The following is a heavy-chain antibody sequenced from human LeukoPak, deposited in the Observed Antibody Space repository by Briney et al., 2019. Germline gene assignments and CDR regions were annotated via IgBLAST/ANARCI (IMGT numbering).Heavy chain of an antibody. CDR2: TYYRSKWYN. CDR3: ARALPLTGGWTYFDY. V-gene: IGHV6-1*01. CDR1: GDSVSSNSAA. Sequence: SQTLSLTCAISGDSVSSNSAAWNWIRQSPSRGLEWLGRTYYRSKWYNDYEISVKSRMTINPDTAKNQFSLQLSSVTPEDTAVYYCARALPLTGGWTYFDYRGPGTLVTVSS. J-gene: IGHJ4*02. D-gene: IGHD7-27*01.